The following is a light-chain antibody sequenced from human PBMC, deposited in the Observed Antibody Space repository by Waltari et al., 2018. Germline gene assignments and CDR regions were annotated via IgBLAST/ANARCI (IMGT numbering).Light chain of an antibody. Sequence: DLQMTQSPSSVSAPVGDRVAITCRASQGVSNWLAWFQQKQVKPPKLLIYAASSLQSGVPSSFSGSGSGTDFTLTISSLQPEDFATYYCQQANSFPITFGQGTRLEIK. J-gene: IGKJ5*01. V-gene: IGKV1-12*01. CDR2: AAS. CDR1: QGVSNW. CDR3: QQANSFPIT.